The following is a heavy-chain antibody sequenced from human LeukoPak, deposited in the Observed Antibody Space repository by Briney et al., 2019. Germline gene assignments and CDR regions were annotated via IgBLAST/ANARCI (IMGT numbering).Heavy chain of an antibody. CDR2: IYYSGST. D-gene: IGHD3-22*01. CDR1: GDSIGSSSYY. CDR3: ARPSYYYDSSGYVDY. J-gene: IGHJ4*02. V-gene: IGHV4-39*01. Sequence: SETLSLTCAVSGDSIGSSSYYWDWVRQPPGKWLEWIGSIYYSGSTDYNPSLKSRVTISVDTSKNQFSLKLSSVTAADTAVYHCARPSYYYDSSGYVDYWGQGTLVTVSS.